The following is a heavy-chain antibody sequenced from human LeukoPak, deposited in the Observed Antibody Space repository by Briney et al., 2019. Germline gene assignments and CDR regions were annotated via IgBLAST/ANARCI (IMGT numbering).Heavy chain of an antibody. D-gene: IGHD2-21*01. CDR2: INHSGST. CDR3: ARKAPYSFDY. V-gene: IGHV4-34*01. J-gene: IGHJ4*02. Sequence: SETLSLTCAVYGGSFSGYYWSWIRQPPGKGLEWIGEINHSGSTNYNPSLKRRVTISVDTSKNQFSLKLSSVTAADTAVYYCARKAPYSFDYWGQGTLVTVSS. CDR1: GGSFSGYY.